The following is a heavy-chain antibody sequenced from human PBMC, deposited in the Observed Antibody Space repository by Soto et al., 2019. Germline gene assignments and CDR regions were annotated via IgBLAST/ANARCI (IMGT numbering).Heavy chain of an antibody. CDR3: ATISDRGIAAALDL. Sequence: EVQLLESGGGLVRPGGSLRLSCVASTFTFTDYAMSWVRQAPGEGLEWVSGISGSGGTTYYAESVKGRFSISRDNSKNTLYLHLNNLRVEDTAIYYCATISDRGIAAALDLWGQGTLVTVSS. CDR1: TFTFTDYA. CDR2: ISGSGGTT. D-gene: IGHD6-13*01. J-gene: IGHJ4*02. V-gene: IGHV3-23*01.